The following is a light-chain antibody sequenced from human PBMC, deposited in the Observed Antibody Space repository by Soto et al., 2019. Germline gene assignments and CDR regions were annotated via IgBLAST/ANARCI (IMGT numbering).Light chain of an antibody. Sequence: DIVMTQSPDSLAGSLAERATINCRSSQSVLYSSNNKSYLAWYQQRPGQPPKLLIYWASTRESGVPDRFSGSGSGTDFTLTITSLQAEDVAVYYGQQYESTPPTFGQGTKLEIK. CDR3: QQYESTPPT. V-gene: IGKV4-1*01. CDR2: WAS. J-gene: IGKJ2*01. CDR1: QSVLYSSNNKSY.